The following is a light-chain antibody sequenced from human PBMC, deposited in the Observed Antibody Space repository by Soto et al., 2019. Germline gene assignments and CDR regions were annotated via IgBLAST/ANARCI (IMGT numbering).Light chain of an antibody. J-gene: IGKJ1*01. CDR3: QHGYNSSRT. CDR1: QSIRRY. CDR2: VLS. V-gene: IGKV1-39*01. Sequence: DIHMTQSPSSLSASVGDRVTITCRASQSIRRYLDWYQQKPGKAPKLMIYVLSNLQSGVPSRFSGSGSGTDFSITIRSLQPEGFATYYGQHGYNSSRTFGQGTKVDVK.